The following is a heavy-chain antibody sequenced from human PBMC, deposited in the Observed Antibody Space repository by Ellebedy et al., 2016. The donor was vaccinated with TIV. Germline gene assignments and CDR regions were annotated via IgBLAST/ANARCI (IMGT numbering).Heavy chain of an antibody. CDR3: AHGFLGPVYYYYYMDV. CDR2: IIPIFGTA. Sequence: SVKVSXXASGGTFSSYAISWVRQAPGQGLEWMGGIIPIFGTANYAQKFQGRVTITADESTSTAYMELSSLRSEDTAVYYCAHGFLGPVYYYYYMDVWGKGTTVTVSS. V-gene: IGHV1-69*13. D-gene: IGHD3-3*01. J-gene: IGHJ6*03. CDR1: GGTFSSYA.